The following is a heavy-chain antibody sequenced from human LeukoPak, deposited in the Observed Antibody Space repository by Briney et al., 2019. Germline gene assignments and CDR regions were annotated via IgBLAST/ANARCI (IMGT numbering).Heavy chain of an antibody. J-gene: IGHJ4*02. CDR3: AREGYYGSGSPPSLYFDY. D-gene: IGHD3-10*01. V-gene: IGHV3-30-3*01. CDR1: GFTYRNYV. Sequence: GGSLRLSCAASGFTYRNYVIHWVRQAPGKGLEWVAVTSSDLNVKLYADSVKGRFTISRDNSRSTLYLQMNSLRPEDTAIYYCAREGYYGSGSPPSLYFDYWGQGTLVTVSS. CDR2: TSSDLNVK.